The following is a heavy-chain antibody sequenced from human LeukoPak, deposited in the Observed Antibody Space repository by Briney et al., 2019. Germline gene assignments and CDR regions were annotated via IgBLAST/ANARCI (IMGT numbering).Heavy chain of an antibody. J-gene: IGHJ4*02. Sequence: PGGSHKLSCTASGFTFSNYAMRWVRQAPGKGLEWVSGISGSGDSTYYADSVKGRFTISRDNSKNTLYLQMNSLRAEDTAVYFCARRSGVAVAGAFDYWGQGTLVTVSS. D-gene: IGHD6-19*01. CDR3: ARRSGVAVAGAFDY. CDR1: GFTFSNYA. CDR2: ISGSGDST. V-gene: IGHV3-23*01.